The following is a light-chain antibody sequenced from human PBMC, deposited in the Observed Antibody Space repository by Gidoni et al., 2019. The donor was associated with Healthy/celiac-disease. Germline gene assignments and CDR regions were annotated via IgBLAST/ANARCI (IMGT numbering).Light chain of an antibody. CDR2: AAS. J-gene: IGKJ5*01. CDR1: QSISSY. CDR3: QQSYSTPIT. Sequence: DIQMTQSPSSLSASVGDRVTITCRASQSISSYLNWSPQKPGKAPKLLIYAASSLQSGVPSRFSGSGSGTDFTRTISSLQPEDFATYYCQQSYSTPITFGQGTRLEIK. V-gene: IGKV1-39*01.